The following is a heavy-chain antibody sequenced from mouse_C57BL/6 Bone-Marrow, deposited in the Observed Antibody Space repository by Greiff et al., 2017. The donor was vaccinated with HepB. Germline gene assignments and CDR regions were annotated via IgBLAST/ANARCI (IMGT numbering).Heavy chain of an antibody. Sequence: EVKLVESGGGLVKPGGSLKLSCAASGFTFSDYGMHWVRQAPEKGLEWVAYISSGSSTIYYADTVKGRFTISRDNAKNTLFLQMTSLRSEDTAMYYWARGDYGSSPYYFDYWGQGTTLTVSS. CDR1: GFTFSDYG. CDR2: ISSGSSTI. D-gene: IGHD1-1*01. V-gene: IGHV5-17*01. J-gene: IGHJ2*01. CDR3: ARGDYGSSPYYFDY.